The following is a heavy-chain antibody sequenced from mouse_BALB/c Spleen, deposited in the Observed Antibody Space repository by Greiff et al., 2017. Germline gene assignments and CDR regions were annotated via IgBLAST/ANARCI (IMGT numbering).Heavy chain of an antibody. Sequence: EVMLVESGGGLVKPGGSLNLSCAASGFTFSSYAMSWVRQSPEKRLEWVAEISSGGSYTYYPDTVTGRFTISRDNAKNTLYLEMSSLRSEDTAMYYCARDRDYYGSSPYYYAMDYWGQGTSVTVSS. CDR2: ISSGGSYT. V-gene: IGHV5-9-4*01. CDR3: ARDRDYYGSSPYYYAMDY. J-gene: IGHJ4*01. D-gene: IGHD1-1*01. CDR1: GFTFSSYA.